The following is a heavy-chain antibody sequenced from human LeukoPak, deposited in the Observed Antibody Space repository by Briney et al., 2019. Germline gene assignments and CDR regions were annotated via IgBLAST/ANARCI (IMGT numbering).Heavy chain of an antibody. CDR3: VRGGEDCSSTSCYAGYYYGMDV. V-gene: IGHV1-3*01. D-gene: IGHD2-2*01. CDR1: GYTFTSYA. J-gene: IGHJ6*04. Sequence: GASVKVSCKASGYTFTSYAMHWVRQAPGQRLVWMGWINAGNDNTKYSQKFQGRVTITRDTSASTAYMELSSLRSEDTAVYYCVRGGEDCSSTSCYAGYYYGMDVWGKGTTVTVSS. CDR2: INAGNDNT.